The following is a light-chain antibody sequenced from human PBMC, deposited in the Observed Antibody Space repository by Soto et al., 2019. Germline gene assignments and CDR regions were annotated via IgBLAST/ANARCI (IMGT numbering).Light chain of an antibody. V-gene: IGKV1-39*01. CDR1: QSISSY. Sequence: DIQMTQSPSSLSASVGDRATITCRASQSISSYLNWYQQKPGKAPKLLIYAASSLQSGVPSRFSGSGSGTDFTLTISSLQPEDFATYYCQQSYSTPPETFGQGTKVEIK. J-gene: IGKJ1*01. CDR3: QQSYSTPPET. CDR2: AAS.